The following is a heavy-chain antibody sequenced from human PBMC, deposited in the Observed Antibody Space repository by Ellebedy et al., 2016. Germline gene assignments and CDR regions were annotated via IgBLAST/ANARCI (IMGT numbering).Heavy chain of an antibody. Sequence: SETLSLTXTVSGGSISSYYWSWIRQPPGKGLEWIGYIYYSGSTNYNPSLKSRVTISVDTSKNQFSLKLSSVTAADTAVYYCARDPDEDDYGDPGPDSYFDYWGQGTLVTVSS. CDR1: GGSISSYY. V-gene: IGHV4-59*12. J-gene: IGHJ4*02. CDR3: ARDPDEDDYGDPGPDSYFDY. D-gene: IGHD4-17*01. CDR2: IYYSGST.